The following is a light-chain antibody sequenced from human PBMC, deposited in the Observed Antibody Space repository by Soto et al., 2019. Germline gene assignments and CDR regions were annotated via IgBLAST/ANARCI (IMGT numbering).Light chain of an antibody. CDR2: DAS. J-gene: IGKJ1*01. CDR3: QQRSSWT. V-gene: IGKV3-11*01. Sequence: EIVLTQSPATLSLSPGERATLSCRASQSVSSFLGWYQQKPGQAPRLLIYDASNRAPGIPARFSGSGFGTDFTLTISSLEPEDFAVYYCQQRSSWTFGQGTKVDIK. CDR1: QSVSSF.